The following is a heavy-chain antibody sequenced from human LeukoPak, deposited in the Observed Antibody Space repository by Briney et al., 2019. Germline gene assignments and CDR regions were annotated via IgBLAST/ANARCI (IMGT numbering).Heavy chain of an antibody. CDR2: IGTAGDT. V-gene: IGHV3-13*01. CDR1: GFTFSSYD. J-gene: IGHJ6*02. Sequence: GGSLRLSCAASGFTFSSYDMHWDRQATGKGLEWVSAIGTAGDTYYPGSVKGRFTISRENAKNSLYLQMNSLRAGDTAVYYCARVGDCSSTSCWDGMDVWGQGTTVTVSS. D-gene: IGHD2-2*01. CDR3: ARVGDCSSTSCWDGMDV.